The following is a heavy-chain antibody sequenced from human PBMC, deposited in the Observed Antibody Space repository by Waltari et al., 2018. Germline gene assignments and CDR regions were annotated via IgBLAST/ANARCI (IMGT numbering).Heavy chain of an antibody. Sequence: EVLLEQSGTVVKKPGESLPLSCRGSGYTFTTYWIGWVRQVPGGGLEWMGIIHPGNSDKRYTASVQGQVTISADTSTNTAYLQWSSLKASDTARYYCATTNGDYWGQGTLVLVSS. CDR3: ATTNGDY. V-gene: IGHV5-51*01. J-gene: IGHJ4*01. CDR1: GYTFTTYW. D-gene: IGHD2-8*01. CDR2: IHPGNSDK.